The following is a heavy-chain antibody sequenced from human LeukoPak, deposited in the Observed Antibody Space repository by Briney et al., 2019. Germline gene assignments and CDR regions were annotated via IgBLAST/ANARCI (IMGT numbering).Heavy chain of an antibody. Sequence: QTGGSLRLSCAASGFTLRNYWMHWVRQPPGKGLVWVSHINGDGSNTGYADSVKGRFTISRVNAKNTLYLQINSLRAEDTAVYYCARGNYPSSFDSWGQGTLVTVSS. CDR2: INGDGSNT. CDR3: ARGNYPSSFDS. CDR1: GFTLRNYW. V-gene: IGHV3-74*01. D-gene: IGHD5-24*01. J-gene: IGHJ4*02.